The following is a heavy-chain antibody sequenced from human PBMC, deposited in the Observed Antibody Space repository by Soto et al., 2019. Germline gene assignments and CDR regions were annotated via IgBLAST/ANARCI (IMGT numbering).Heavy chain of an antibody. D-gene: IGHD1-26*01. CDR2: INPKSGDT. Sequence: QVQLVQSGDEVKKSGASLKVSCKASGYTFTGYYIHWVRQAPGQGLEWMGWINPKSGDTYYAQKFQGRVSMTRDTSITTAYMEVSRLKSDDTAVYYCARGSPRMGALPTYWGQGTLVTVSS. CDR1: GYTFTGYY. CDR3: ARGSPRMGALPTY. V-gene: IGHV1-2*02. J-gene: IGHJ4*02.